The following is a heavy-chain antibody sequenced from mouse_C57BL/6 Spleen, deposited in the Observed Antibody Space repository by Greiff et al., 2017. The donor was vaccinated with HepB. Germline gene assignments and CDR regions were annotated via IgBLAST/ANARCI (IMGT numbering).Heavy chain of an antibody. CDR2: ISSGSSTI. Sequence: EVKVVESGGGLVKPGGSLKLSCAASGFTFSDYGMHWVRQAPEKGLEWVAYISSGSSTIYYADTVKGRFTISRDNAKNTLFLQMTSLRSEDTAMYYCARTRLEYWSAWFAYWGQGTLVTVSA. CDR3: ARTRLEYWSAWFAY. J-gene: IGHJ3*01. D-gene: IGHD5-1*01. V-gene: IGHV5-17*01. CDR1: GFTFSDYG.